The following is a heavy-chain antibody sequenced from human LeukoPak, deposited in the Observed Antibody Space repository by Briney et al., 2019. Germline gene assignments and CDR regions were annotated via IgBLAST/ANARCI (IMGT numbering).Heavy chain of an antibody. CDR2: ISYSGST. D-gene: IGHD3-9*01. CDR1: GGSITSGGYF. V-gene: IGHV4-61*08. CDR3: AATYYDILTGYPTSFDY. Sequence: SETLSLTCTVSGGSITSGGYFWSWIRQHPGKGLECIGHISYSGSTNYNPSLKSRVTISVDTSKNQFSLKLSSVTAADTAVYYCAATYYDILTGYPTSFDYWGQGTLVTVSS. J-gene: IGHJ4*02.